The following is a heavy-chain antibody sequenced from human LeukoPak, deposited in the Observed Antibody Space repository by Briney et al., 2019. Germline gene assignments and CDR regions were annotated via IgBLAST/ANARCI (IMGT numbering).Heavy chain of an antibody. J-gene: IGHJ4*02. CDR2: IYDSGST. CDR1: GGSISSYS. Sequence: SETLSLTCTVSGGSISSYSWSWIRQPPGKGLEWIAYIYDSGSTNYNPSLKSRVTISLDTSKNQFSLKLSSVTAADTAVYYCARLVVGATTRFSWYFDYWGQGTLVTVSS. CDR3: ARLVVGATTRFSWYFDY. D-gene: IGHD1-26*01. V-gene: IGHV4-59*01.